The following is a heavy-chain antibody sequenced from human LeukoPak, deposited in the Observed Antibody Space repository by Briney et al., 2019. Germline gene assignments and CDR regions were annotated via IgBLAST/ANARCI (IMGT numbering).Heavy chain of an antibody. J-gene: IGHJ4*02. V-gene: IGHV3-15*01. CDR3: TSHRYQLLQFDY. CDR1: GFTFTNAR. D-gene: IGHD2-2*01. Sequence: GGSLRLSCVGSGFTFTNARMSWVRQAPGKGLEWVGHIKSKTDGGTTDYAAPVKGRFTISRDDSKNTLYLQMKSLKTEDTAMYYCTSHRYQLLQFDYWGQGTLVTVSS. CDR2: IKSKTDGGTT.